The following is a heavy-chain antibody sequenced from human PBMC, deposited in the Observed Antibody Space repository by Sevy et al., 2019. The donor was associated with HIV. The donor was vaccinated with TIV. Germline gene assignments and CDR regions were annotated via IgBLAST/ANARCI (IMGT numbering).Heavy chain of an antibody. D-gene: IGHD6-19*01. Sequence: GGSLRLSCAASGFTFDDYAMHWVRQAPGKGLEWVSGISWNSGSIGYADSVKGRFTISRDNDKNSLYLQMNSLRAEDTALYYCAKDISQWLVYYFDYWGQGTLVTVSS. CDR3: AKDISQWLVYYFDY. CDR2: ISWNSGSI. CDR1: GFTFDDYA. J-gene: IGHJ4*02. V-gene: IGHV3-9*01.